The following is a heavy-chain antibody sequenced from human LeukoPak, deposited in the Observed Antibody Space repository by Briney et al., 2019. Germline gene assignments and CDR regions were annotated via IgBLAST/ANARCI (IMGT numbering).Heavy chain of an antibody. V-gene: IGHV1-2*02. CDR1: GYTFTGYY. CDR3: ARGRDIRGVNNWFDP. D-gene: IGHD3-10*01. CDR2: INPNSGGT. J-gene: IGHJ5*02. Sequence: ASVKVSCKASGYTFTGYYMHWVRQAPGQGLEWMGWINPNSGGTNYAQKFQGRVTMTRNTSISTAYMELSSLRSEDTAVYYCARGRDIRGVNNWFDPWGQGTLVTVSS.